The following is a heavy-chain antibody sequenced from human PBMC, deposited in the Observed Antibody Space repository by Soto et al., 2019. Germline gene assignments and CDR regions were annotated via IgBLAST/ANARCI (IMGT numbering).Heavy chain of an antibody. CDR1: GFTFSIYE. J-gene: IGHJ3*02. CDR2: ISTSGSTV. Sequence: LRLSCAASGFTFSIYEMNWVRQAPGKGLEWVSYISTSGSTVYNADSVQGRFTISRDNAKNSLYLQMNSLRAEDTAVYYCAREAVDDAFDIWRQGTMVTASS. CDR3: AREAVDDAFDI. V-gene: IGHV3-48*03. D-gene: IGHD6-25*01.